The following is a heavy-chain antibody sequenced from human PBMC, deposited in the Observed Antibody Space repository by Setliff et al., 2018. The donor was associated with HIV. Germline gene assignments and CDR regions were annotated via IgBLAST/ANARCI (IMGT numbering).Heavy chain of an antibody. V-gene: IGHV3-30*07. J-gene: IGHJ3*01. D-gene: IGHD3-9*01. CDR1: GFTFSSYT. CDR2: ISYDGSDK. Sequence: LRLSCAASGFTFSSYTMHWVRQAPGKGLEWVAVISYDGSDKYYVDAVKGRFTISRDNLKSMVYLQMNSLRAEDTAIYYCAKDHAGGGYHDILPPSWGQGTMVTVSS. CDR3: AKDHAGGGYHDILPPS.